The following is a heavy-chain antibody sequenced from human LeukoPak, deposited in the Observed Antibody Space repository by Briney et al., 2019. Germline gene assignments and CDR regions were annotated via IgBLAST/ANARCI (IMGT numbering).Heavy chain of an antibody. CDR1: GYTFTSYY. V-gene: IGHV1-46*01. Sequence: ASVKVSCKASGYTFTSYYMHWVRQAPGQGLEWMGIINPSGGSTSYAQKFQGRVTMTRDTSTSTVYMELSSLRSEDTAVYYCARDGPYYGFRSKAYGMDVWGQGTTVTVSS. D-gene: IGHD3-10*01. CDR3: ARDGPYYGFRSKAYGMDV. CDR2: INPSGGST. J-gene: IGHJ6*02.